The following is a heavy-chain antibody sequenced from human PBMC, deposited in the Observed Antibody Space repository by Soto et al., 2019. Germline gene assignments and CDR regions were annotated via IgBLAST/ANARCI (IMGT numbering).Heavy chain of an antibody. CDR1: GYTFTRYA. V-gene: IGHV1-3*01. CDR2: INAGNCNT. CDR3: ARGPYSSGCWCMDV. J-gene: IGHJ6*02. D-gene: IGHD6-19*01. Sequence: GASVKVSCKASGYTFTRYAMHWVRQAPGQRLEWMGWINAGNCNTNYSQKFQGRVTFTRDTSASTAYMELSSLRSEDTAVYYCARGPYSSGCWCMDVWGQGTTVTVSS.